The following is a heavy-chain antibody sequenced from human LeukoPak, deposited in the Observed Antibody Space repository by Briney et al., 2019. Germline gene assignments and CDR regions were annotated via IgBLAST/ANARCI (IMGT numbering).Heavy chain of an antibody. CDR1: GFTFSSYA. J-gene: IGHJ4*02. CDR2: ISGSVGST. CDR3: AKALYGGNSEGTPVDY. Sequence: GGSLRLACAASGFTFSSYAMSWVRQAPGKGLEWVSAISGSVGSTYYADSVKGRFTSSRDNTKNTLYLQMNSLRAEDTAVYYCAKALYGGNSEGTPVDYWGQGTLVTVSS. V-gene: IGHV3-23*01. D-gene: IGHD4-23*01.